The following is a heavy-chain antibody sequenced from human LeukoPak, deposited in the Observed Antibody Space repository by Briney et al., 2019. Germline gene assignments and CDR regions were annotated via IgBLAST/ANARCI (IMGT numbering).Heavy chain of an antibody. Sequence: GASVKVSCKASGGTFSSYAISWVRQAPGQGLEWMGRIIPIIGTANYAQKFQGRVTITTDESTSTAYMELSSLRSEDTAVYYCARDRWLQSESYFDYWGQGTLVTVSS. J-gene: IGHJ4*02. D-gene: IGHD5-24*01. CDR2: IIPIIGTA. CDR3: ARDRWLQSESYFDY. V-gene: IGHV1-69*05. CDR1: GGTFSSYA.